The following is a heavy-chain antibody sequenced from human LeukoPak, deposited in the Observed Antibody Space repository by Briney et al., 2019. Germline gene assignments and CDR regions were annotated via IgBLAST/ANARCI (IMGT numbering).Heavy chain of an antibody. D-gene: IGHD3-3*01. CDR1: GGSINSDGYS. Sequence: SQTLSLTCAVSGGSINSDGYSWGWIRQPPGKGLEWIGYIYHSGITYYNPSLKSRVTISVDTSKNQFSLKLSSVTAADTAVYYCARAGGFFSPFGYWGQGTLVTVSS. V-gene: IGHV4-30-2*01. CDR3: ARAGGFFSPFGY. CDR2: IYHSGIT. J-gene: IGHJ4*02.